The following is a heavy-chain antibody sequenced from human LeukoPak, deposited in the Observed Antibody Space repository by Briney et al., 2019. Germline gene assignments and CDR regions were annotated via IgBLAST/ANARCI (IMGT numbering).Heavy chain of an antibody. CDR1: GLSISSYA. Sequence: VGSLRLSCAASGLSISSYAMHWVGEAAGKWLDWVARIAYNGSNEHYADPVKGRFTLSRDNPKNPLYLQVNSLRAEDTAVYYCAKSRFSCIGNNCYSPDYWGQGTLVTVPS. CDR3: AKSRFSCIGNNCYSPDY. V-gene: IGHV3-30*18. J-gene: IGHJ4*02. CDR2: IAYNGSNE. D-gene: IGHD2-15*01.